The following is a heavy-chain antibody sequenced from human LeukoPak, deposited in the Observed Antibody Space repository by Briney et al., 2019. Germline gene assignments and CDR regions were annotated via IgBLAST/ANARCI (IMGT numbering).Heavy chain of an antibody. Sequence: SETLSLTCTVSGYSISSGYYWSWIRQPPGKGLEWIGYIYYSGSTNYNPSLKSRVTISVDTSKNQFSLKLSSVTAADTAVYYCARVEYYGSGSYYNPWGAFDIWGQGTMVTVSS. D-gene: IGHD3-10*01. J-gene: IGHJ3*02. CDR2: IYYSGST. CDR3: ARVEYYGSGSYYNPWGAFDI. CDR1: GYSISSGYY. V-gene: IGHV4-61*01.